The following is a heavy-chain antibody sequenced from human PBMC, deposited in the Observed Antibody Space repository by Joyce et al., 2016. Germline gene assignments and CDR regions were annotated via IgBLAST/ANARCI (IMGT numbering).Heavy chain of an antibody. V-gene: IGHV4-39*01. Sequence: QLQLQESGPGLVKPSTTLSLTCTVSGDSGTNSPYYWGGLRQSPGKGLEWLGSVYFRGGPYCNPALKSRVAIVVDTSKDQISLQLTSVTAADTAIYFCARRASFTYGSADYDYWGQGTQVTVSS. CDR2: VYFRGGP. D-gene: IGHD3-10*01. CDR1: GDSGTNSPYY. CDR3: ARRASFTYGSADYDY. J-gene: IGHJ4*02.